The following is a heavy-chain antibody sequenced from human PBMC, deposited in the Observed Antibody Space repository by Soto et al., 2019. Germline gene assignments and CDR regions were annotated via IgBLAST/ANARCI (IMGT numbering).Heavy chain of an antibody. Sequence: GGSLRLSCAASGFTFSSYGMHWVRQAPGKGLEWVAVISYDGSNKYYADSVKGRFTISRDNSKNTLYLQMNSLRAEDTAVYYCAKLTIPIDYWGQGTLVTVSS. CDR3: AKLTIPIDY. D-gene: IGHD1-1*01. CDR2: ISYDGSNK. CDR1: GFTFSSYG. V-gene: IGHV3-30*18. J-gene: IGHJ4*02.